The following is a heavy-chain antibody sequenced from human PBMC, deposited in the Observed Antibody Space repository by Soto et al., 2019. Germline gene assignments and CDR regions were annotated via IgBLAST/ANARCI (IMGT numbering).Heavy chain of an antibody. V-gene: IGHV2-5*02. CDR3: AHRVLRTVFGLVTTTAIYFDF. Sequence: QITLNESGPTVVSPTETLTLTCRFSGFSLTTSGVGVGWIRQSPGKAPEWLALIYWDDDNRYSASLKSRLTITKDTSKNQVGLTVSDLDPTDTATYYCAHRVLRTVFGLVTTTAIYFDFWGQGTPVAVSS. CDR2: IYWDDDN. CDR1: GFSLTTSGVG. D-gene: IGHD3-3*01. J-gene: IGHJ4*02.